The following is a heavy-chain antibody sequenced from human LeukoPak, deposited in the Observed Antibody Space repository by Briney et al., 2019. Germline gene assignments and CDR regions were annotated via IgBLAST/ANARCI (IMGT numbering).Heavy chain of an antibody. CDR2: IYYSGST. Sequence: SETLSLTCTVSGGSISSGDYYWSWIRQPPGKGLEWIGYIYYSGSTNYNPSLKSRVTISVDTSKNQFSLKLSSVTAADTAVYYCARERGYYDSRFDYWGQGTLVTVSS. V-gene: IGHV4-61*08. D-gene: IGHD3-22*01. CDR1: GGSISSGDYY. J-gene: IGHJ4*02. CDR3: ARERGYYDSRFDY.